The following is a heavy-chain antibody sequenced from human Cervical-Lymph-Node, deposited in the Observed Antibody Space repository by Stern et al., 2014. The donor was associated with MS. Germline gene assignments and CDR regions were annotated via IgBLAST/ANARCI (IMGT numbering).Heavy chain of an antibody. J-gene: IGHJ4*02. CDR1: GFSLSNYA. D-gene: IGHD2-21*01. CDR3: ARSLSLQGI. V-gene: IGHV3-48*02. Sequence: EVQLVESGGGLVQPGGSLRLSCGASGFSLSNYAMNWVRQAPGKGLEFVASISSSSSIIYYGDSVKGRFTISRDNAKNSLYLQMDSLRDEDTAVYYCARSLSLQGIWGQGTLVTVSS. CDR2: ISSSSSII.